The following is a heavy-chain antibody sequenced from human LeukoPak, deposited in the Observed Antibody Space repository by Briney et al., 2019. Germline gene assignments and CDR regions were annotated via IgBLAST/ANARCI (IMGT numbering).Heavy chain of an antibody. J-gene: IGHJ4*02. V-gene: IGHV3-20*04. Sequence: GGSLRLSCAASGFTFDDYGMSWVRHAPGKGLEWVSSINWHGGSTDYADSVKGRFTVSRNNAKNSLYLQMNSLRAEDTALYYCVRVTLGASDYWGQGTLATVSS. CDR1: GFTFDDYG. CDR2: INWHGGST. CDR3: VRVTLGASDY. D-gene: IGHD4/OR15-4a*01.